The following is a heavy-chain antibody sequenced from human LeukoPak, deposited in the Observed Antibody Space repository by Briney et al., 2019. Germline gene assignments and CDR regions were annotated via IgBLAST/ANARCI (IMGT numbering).Heavy chain of an antibody. Sequence: GGSLRLSCTASGFTFSSYWMDWVRQAPGKGPEWVANIKQDGSEKYYVDSVKGRFTISRDNAKNSLYLQMNSLRAEDTAVYYCARDRDWYSFDSWGQRTLVTVSS. V-gene: IGHV3-7*03. J-gene: IGHJ4*02. CDR1: GFTFSSYW. CDR3: ARDRDWYSFDS. D-gene: IGHD6-19*01. CDR2: IKQDGSEK.